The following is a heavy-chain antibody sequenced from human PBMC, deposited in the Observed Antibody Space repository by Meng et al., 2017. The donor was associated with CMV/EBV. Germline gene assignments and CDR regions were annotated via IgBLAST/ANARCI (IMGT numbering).Heavy chain of an antibody. J-gene: IGHJ4*02. D-gene: IGHD1/OR15-1a*01. CDR1: GFTFNIYA. CDR2: ISGNSGST. CDR3: ARSLTGTGYFFDY. V-gene: IGHV3-23*01. Sequence: GESLKISCATSGFTFNIYAITWVRQAPGKGLEWVSSISGNSGSTYYADSVKGRFTISRDNSKNTLYLQMNSLRAEDTAVYYCARSLTGTGYFFDYWGQGTLVTAPQ.